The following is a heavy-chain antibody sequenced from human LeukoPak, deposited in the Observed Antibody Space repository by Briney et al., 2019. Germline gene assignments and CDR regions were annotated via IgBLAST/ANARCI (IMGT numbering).Heavy chain of an antibody. CDR2: ISYSGNP. CDR1: GVSVSSSRYF. Sequence: SETLSLTCTVPGVSVSSSRYFRGWIRQPPGTGLEWIGTISYSGNPYFNPSLKSRVTISVDTSKNQVSLKLSSVTAADTAVYYCARQVGLYYFDFWGQGTLVTVSS. J-gene: IGHJ4*02. CDR3: ARQVGLYYFDF. V-gene: IGHV4-39*01.